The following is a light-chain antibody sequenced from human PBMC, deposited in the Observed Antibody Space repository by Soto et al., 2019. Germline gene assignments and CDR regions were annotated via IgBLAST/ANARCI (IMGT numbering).Light chain of an antibody. CDR1: SNDVGGYNS. CDR2: EVT. J-gene: IGLJ1*01. V-gene: IGLV2-14*01. Sequence: LTQPASVSGSPGQSITISCTGTSNDVGGYNSVSWYQQYPGKAPKLLIFEVTNRPSGVSSRFSASKSGNTASLTISGLRAEDEADHYCNSHRDINPYYVFGTGTKVTVL. CDR3: NSHRDINPYYV.